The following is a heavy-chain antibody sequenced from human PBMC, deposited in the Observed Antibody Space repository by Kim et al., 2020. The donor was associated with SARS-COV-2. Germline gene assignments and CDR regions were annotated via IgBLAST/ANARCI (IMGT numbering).Heavy chain of an antibody. D-gene: IGHD2-21*01. CDR1: GYTFISYA. CDR2: INAGIGNT. CDR3: ARGLQGDAYNFFDY. V-gene: IGHV1-3*01. J-gene: IGHJ4*02. Sequence: ASVKVSCKASGYTFISYAMHWVRQAPGQSLEWMGCINAGIGNTKFSQKFQGRVTITRDTSANTAYMELSSLKSEDTAVYYCARGLQGDAYNFFDYWGQGTLVTVSS.